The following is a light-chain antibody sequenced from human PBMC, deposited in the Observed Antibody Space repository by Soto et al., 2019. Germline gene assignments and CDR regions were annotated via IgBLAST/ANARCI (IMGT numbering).Light chain of an antibody. CDR1: QSISSY. J-gene: IGKJ4*01. V-gene: IGKV1-39*01. CDR3: KQSYSTPLT. Sequence: DIQMTQSPSSLSASVGDRVTITCRASQSISSYLNWYQQKPGKAPKLLIYAASSLQSGVPSRFRGSGSGTDFTLTISRLPPEDFATYYCKQSYSTPLTFGGGNKVEIK. CDR2: AAS.